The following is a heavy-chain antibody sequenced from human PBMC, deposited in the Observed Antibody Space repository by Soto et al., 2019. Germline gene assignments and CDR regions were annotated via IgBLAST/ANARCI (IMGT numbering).Heavy chain of an antibody. CDR1: GYTFTSNY. V-gene: IGHV1-46*03. Sequence: ASVKVSCKASGYTFTSNYMHWVRQAPGQGLEWMGIINPSGGSTSYAQKFQGRVTMTSDTSTSTVYMELSSLRSEDTAVYYCGREYSGYECFDYWGQGTLVTVSS. J-gene: IGHJ4*02. D-gene: IGHD5-12*01. CDR3: GREYSGYECFDY. CDR2: INPSGGST.